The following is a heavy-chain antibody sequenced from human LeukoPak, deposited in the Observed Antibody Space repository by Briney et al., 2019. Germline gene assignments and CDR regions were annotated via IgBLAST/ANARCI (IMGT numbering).Heavy chain of an antibody. D-gene: IGHD4-17*01. V-gene: IGHV3-30-3*01. CDR1: GFTFSSYA. CDR3: ARGPNSYGDPLHFDY. CDR2: ISYDGSNK. J-gene: IGHJ4*02. Sequence: GGSLRLSCAASGFTFSSYAMHWVRQAPGKGLEWVAVISYDGSNKYYADSVKGRFTISRDNSKNTLYLQMNSLRAEDTAVYYCARGPNSYGDPLHFDYWGQGTLVTVSS.